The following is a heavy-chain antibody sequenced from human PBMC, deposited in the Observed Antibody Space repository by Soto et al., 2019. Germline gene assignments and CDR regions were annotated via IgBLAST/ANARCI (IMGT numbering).Heavy chain of an antibody. Sequence: GGSLRLSCAASGFTFSSYAMHWVRQAPGKGLEWVAVISYDGRNKNYADSVKGRFTISRDNSKNTLHVQMNSLRAEDTAVYYCARESEAFDIWGQGTMVTVS. V-gene: IGHV3-30*04. CDR2: ISYDGRNK. CDR3: ARESEAFDI. J-gene: IGHJ3*02. CDR1: GFTFSSYA.